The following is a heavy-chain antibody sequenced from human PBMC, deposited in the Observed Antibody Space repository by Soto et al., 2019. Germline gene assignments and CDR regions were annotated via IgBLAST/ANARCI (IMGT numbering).Heavy chain of an antibody. CDR2: IYYSGST. D-gene: IGHD3-16*01. V-gene: IGHV4-30-4*01. J-gene: IGHJ6*02. CDR3: ASHDYAQYSMDV. CDR1: GGSISSGDYY. Sequence: QVQLQESGPGLVKPSQTLSLTCTVSGGSISSGDYYWSWIRQPPGTGLEWIGYIYYSGSTYYNPSLKSRITISVDTSKNQFSLKLTSVTAADTAVYYCASHDYAQYSMDVWGQGTTVTVSS.